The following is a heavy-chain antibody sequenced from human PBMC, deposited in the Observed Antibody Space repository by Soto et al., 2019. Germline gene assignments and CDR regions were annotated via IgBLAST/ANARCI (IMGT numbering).Heavy chain of an antibody. CDR2: INHSGST. Sequence: SETLSLTCAVYDVSFSGYYWSWIRQPPGKGLEWIGEINHSGSTNYNPSLKSRVTISVDTSKNQFSLKLSSVTAADTAVYYCARGKLYSSSSPFDPWGQGTLVTVSS. CDR3: ARGKLYSSSSPFDP. D-gene: IGHD6-13*01. V-gene: IGHV4-34*01. CDR1: DVSFSGYY. J-gene: IGHJ5*02.